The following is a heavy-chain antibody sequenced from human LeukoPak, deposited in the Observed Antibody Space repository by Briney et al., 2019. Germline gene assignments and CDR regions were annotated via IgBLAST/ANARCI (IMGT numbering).Heavy chain of an antibody. Sequence: PGGSLRLSCAASGFTFSSYGMHWVRQAPGKGLEWVAVISYDGSNKYYADSVKGRFTISRDNSKNTLYLQMNSLRAEDTAVYYCAKVGVILTGPGDYWGQGNLVTVSS. J-gene: IGHJ4*02. V-gene: IGHV3-30*18. CDR3: AKVGVILTGPGDY. CDR1: GFTFSSYG. CDR2: ISYDGSNK. D-gene: IGHD3-9*01.